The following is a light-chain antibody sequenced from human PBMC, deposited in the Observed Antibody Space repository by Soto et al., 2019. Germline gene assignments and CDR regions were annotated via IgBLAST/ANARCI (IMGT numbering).Light chain of an antibody. J-gene: IGLJ1*01. CDR3: CSYAGTYDYV. Sequence: QSVLTQSRSVSGSPGQSVTISCAGTSGDVGGYNFVSWYQQYPGRAPKLMIYDVTKRPSRVPARFSGSKSGNTASLTISGLQAEDEAEYYCCSYAGTYDYVFGTGTKVTVL. CDR1: SGDVGGYNF. V-gene: IGLV2-11*01. CDR2: DVT.